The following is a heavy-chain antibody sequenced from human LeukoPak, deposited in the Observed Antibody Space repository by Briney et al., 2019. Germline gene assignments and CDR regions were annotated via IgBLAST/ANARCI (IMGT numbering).Heavy chain of an antibody. CDR2: IYYSGST. D-gene: IGHD3-10*01. J-gene: IGHJ4*02. CDR1: GGSISSGDYY. CDR3: ARDADRRGGDTSRGYFDY. V-gene: IGHV4-61*08. Sequence: PSETLSLTCTVSGGSISSGDYYWSWIRQPPGKGLEWIGYIYYSGSTNYNPSLKSRVTISVDTSKNQFSLKLSSVTAADTAVYYCARDADRRGGDTSRGYFDYWGQGTLVTVSS.